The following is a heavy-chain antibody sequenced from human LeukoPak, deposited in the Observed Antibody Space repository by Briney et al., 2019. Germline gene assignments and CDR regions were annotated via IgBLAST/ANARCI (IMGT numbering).Heavy chain of an antibody. CDR2: IYDSGST. CDR3: ARENWNDVQDY. D-gene: IGHD1-1*01. V-gene: IGHV4-39*07. J-gene: IGHJ4*02. CDR1: GGSIRSSYYY. Sequence: SETLSLTCTVSGGSIRSSYYYWGWIRQPPGKGLEWIGSIYDSGSTYYNPSLKSRVTISVDTSKNQFSLKLSSVTAADTAVYYCARENWNDVQDYWGQGTLVTVSS.